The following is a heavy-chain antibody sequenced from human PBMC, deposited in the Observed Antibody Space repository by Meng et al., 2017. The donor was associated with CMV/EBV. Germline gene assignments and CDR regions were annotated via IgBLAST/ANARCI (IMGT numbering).Heavy chain of an antibody. J-gene: IGHJ4*02. CDR1: GGTCSGYY. Sequence: HVQRLQWRAALLKPSENLSLTCAVYGGTCSGYYVRGIRQPPGKGMEWIVEINHSGSTNYNPSLKSGVTISGDTSKNQFSLKLSSMTAADTAVYYCSRESMVRGEDWGQGTLVTVSS. CDR3: SRESMVRGED. V-gene: IGHV4-34*01. D-gene: IGHD3-10*01. CDR2: INHSGST.